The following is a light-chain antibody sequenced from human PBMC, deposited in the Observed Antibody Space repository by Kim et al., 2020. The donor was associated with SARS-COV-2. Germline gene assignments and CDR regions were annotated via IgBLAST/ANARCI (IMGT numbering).Light chain of an antibody. Sequence: ASVGDRVTITCQASQDITIYLNWFQQKPGKAPKLLIYDASNLETGVPSTFSGSGSGTEFTLTISSLQLEDVATYYCQQYHDLPLTFGGGTKVDIK. J-gene: IGKJ4*01. CDR3: QQYHDLPLT. CDR2: DAS. CDR1: QDITIY. V-gene: IGKV1-33*01.